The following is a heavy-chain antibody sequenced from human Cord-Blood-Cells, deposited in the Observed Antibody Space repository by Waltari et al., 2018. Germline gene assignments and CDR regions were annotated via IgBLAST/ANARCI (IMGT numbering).Heavy chain of an antibody. CDR1: GYTFTSYA. CDR3: ARDREKVFWSGYNWFDP. CDR2: INTNTGNP. Sequence: QVQLVQSGSELKKPGASVKVSCKASGYTFTSYAMNWVRQAPGQGLEWMGWINTNTGNPTDAQGFTGRFVFSLDTSVSTAYLQISSLKAEDTAVYYCARDREKVFWSGYNWFDPWGQGTLVTVSS. D-gene: IGHD3-3*01. V-gene: IGHV7-4-1*02. J-gene: IGHJ5*02.